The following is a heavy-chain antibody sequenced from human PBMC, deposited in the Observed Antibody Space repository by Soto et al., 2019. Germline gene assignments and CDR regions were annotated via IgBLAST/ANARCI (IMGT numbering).Heavy chain of an antibody. Sequence: QVQLVESGGGVVQPGRSLRLSCAASGFTFSSYAMHWVRQAPGKGLEWVAVISYDGSNKYYADSVKGRFTISRDNSKNPLYLKMNSLRAEDTAVYYCARGGLYYYYYGMDVWGQGTTVTVSS. CDR1: GFTFSSYA. CDR3: ARGGLYYYYYGMDV. CDR2: ISYDGSNK. V-gene: IGHV3-30-3*01. J-gene: IGHJ6*02.